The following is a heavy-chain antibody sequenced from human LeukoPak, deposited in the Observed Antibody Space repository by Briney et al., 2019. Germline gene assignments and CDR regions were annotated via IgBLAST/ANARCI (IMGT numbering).Heavy chain of an antibody. CDR1: GFTFSSYW. D-gene: IGHD2-15*01. J-gene: IGHJ4*02. CDR3: ARDLSLGYCSGGSCCYFDY. Sequence: PGGSLRLSCAASGFTFSSYWMSWVRQAPGKGLEWVANIKQAGSEKYYVDSVKGRFTISRDNAKNSLYLQMNSLRAEDTAVYYCARDLSLGYCSGGSCCYFDYWGQGTLVTVSS. CDR2: IKQAGSEK. V-gene: IGHV3-7*01.